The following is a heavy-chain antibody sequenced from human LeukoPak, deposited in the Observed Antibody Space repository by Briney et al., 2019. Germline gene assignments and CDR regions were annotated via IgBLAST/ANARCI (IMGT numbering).Heavy chain of an antibody. CDR2: IKQDGSEK. CDR1: GFSFSTYW. J-gene: IGHJ4*02. D-gene: IGHD3-10*01. Sequence: PGGSLRLSCAASGFSFSTYWMSWVRQAPGKGLEWVANIKQDGSEKYYVDSVKGRFTISRDNAKNSLYLQMNSLRAEDTAVYYCASPVRGTANPFDYWGQGTLVTVSS. CDR3: ASPVRGTANPFDY. V-gene: IGHV3-7*01.